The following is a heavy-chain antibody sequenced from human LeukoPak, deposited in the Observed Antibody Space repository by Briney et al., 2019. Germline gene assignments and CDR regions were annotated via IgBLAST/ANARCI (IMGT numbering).Heavy chain of an antibody. D-gene: IGHD5-18*01. CDR1: GFTFSRYW. Sequence: PGGSLRLSCAVSGFTFSRYWMNWVRQASGKGLEWVGRIRSKANSYATAYAASVKGRFTISRDDSKNTAYLQMDSLKTEDTAVYYCTSRGYSYGKDYWGQGTLVTVSS. V-gene: IGHV3-73*01. J-gene: IGHJ4*02. CDR3: TSRGYSYGKDY. CDR2: IRSKANSYAT.